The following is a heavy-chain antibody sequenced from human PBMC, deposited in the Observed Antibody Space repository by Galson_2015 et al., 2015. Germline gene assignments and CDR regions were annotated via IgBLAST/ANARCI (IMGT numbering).Heavy chain of an antibody. CDR3: ARDYGDSYAKCCGMDV. CDR1: GFTVSSNY. D-gene: IGHD5-18*01. V-gene: IGHV3-66*02. Sequence: SLRLSCAASGFTVSSNYMSWVRQAPGKGLEWVSVIYSGGSTYYADSVKGRFTISRDNSKNTLYLQMNSLRAEDTAVYYCARDYGDSYAKCCGMDVWGQGTTVTVSS. CDR2: IYSGGST. J-gene: IGHJ6*02.